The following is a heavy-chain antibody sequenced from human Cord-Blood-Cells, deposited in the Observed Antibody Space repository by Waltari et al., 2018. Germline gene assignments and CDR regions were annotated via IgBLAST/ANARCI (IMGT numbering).Heavy chain of an antibody. CDR3: ARHGKYSNYGGYYFDY. D-gene: IGHD4-4*01. V-gene: IGHV5-51*01. Sequence: EVQLVQSGAEVKKPGESLKISCKGSGYSFTSYWIGWVRQMPGKGLEWMGIIYPGDSDTSYSPSFQGQVTISADKSISTAYLQWSSLKASDTAMYYCARHGKYSNYGGYYFDYWGQGTLVTVSS. CDR1: GYSFTSYW. J-gene: IGHJ4*02. CDR2: IYPGDSDT.